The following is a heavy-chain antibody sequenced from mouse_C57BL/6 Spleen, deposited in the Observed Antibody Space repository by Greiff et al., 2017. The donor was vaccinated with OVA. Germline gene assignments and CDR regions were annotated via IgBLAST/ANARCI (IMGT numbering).Heavy chain of an antibody. J-gene: IGHJ4*01. D-gene: IGHD1-1*01. CDR1: GFTIKDYY. CDR3: TARHCGSRGRDMDY. V-gene: IGHV14-1*01. CDR2: IDPDDGDT. Sequence: VQLQQSGAELVRPGASVKLSCTASGFTIKDYYMHWVKQRPDQGLEWIGRIDPDDGDTEYAPKFQGKATLTADPSSNTAYLQLSSLTSEDTAVYYSTARHCGSRGRDMDYWGQRTSVTVSS.